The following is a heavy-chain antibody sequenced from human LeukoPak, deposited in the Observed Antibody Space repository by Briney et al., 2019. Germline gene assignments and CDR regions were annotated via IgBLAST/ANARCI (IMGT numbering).Heavy chain of an antibody. J-gene: IGHJ4*02. D-gene: IGHD3-22*01. CDR2: IKHDGSEK. CDR1: GFIFSSYW. Sequence: SGGSLRLSCAASGFIFSSYWISWVRQAPGKGLEWVANIKHDGSEKYYVDSVKGRFTISRDNAKNSLYLQMNSLRAEDTAVYSCAMRSIDGNRGYYYGYWGQGTLVTVSS. CDR3: AMRSIDGNRGYYYGY. V-gene: IGHV3-7*01.